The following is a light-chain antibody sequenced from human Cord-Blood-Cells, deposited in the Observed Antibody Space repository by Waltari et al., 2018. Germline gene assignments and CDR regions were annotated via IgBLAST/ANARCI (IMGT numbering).Light chain of an antibody. J-gene: IGLJ3*02. V-gene: IGLV3-21*04. CDR3: QVWDSSSDHWV. CDR2: YDS. CDR1: NIGSKS. Sequence: SYVLTQPPSVSVAPGKTARITWGGNNIGSKSVHWDQQKQGQAPVLVIYYDSDRPSGIPERCSGPNSGNTATLTISRVEAGDEADYYCQVWDSSSDHWVFGGGIKLLVL.